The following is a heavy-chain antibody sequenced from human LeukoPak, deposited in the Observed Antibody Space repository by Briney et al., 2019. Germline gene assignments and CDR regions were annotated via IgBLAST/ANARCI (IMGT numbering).Heavy chain of an antibody. CDR3: ARENGRSYFDY. CDR1: GFTFSNYN. CDR2: ISTTSSYI. V-gene: IGHV3-21*01. J-gene: IGHJ4*02. D-gene: IGHD2-8*01. Sequence: GGSLRLSCAASGFTFSNYNMNWVRQAPGKGLEWVSSISTTSSYIYFPDSVKGRFTISRDNAKNSLFLQMNSLRVEDTAVYYCARENGRSYFDYWGQGTLVTVSA.